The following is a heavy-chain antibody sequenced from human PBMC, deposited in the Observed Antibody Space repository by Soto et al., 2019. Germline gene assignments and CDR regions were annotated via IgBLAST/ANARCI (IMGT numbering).Heavy chain of an antibody. CDR2: ISNSGTT. CDR3: ARNGDCTRPGCIVGWFDP. J-gene: IGHJ5*02. Sequence: SETLSLTCTVSGASIRNTKNYWGWIRQSPGKGLEWIVTISNSGTTYYKPSLKTRVTIAVDTSKNQFSLKLGSVTAADTAVYYCARNGDCTRPGCIVGWFDPWGPGTLVTVSS. D-gene: IGHD2-8*01. V-gene: IGHV4-39*01. CDR1: GASIRNTKNY.